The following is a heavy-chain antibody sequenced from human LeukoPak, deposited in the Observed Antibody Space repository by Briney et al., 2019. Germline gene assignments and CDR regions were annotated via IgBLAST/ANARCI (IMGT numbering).Heavy chain of an antibody. D-gene: IGHD6-19*01. Sequence: GGSLRLSCAASGFTFSNYWMSWVRQAPGKGLEWVANIKQDGSEKYYVDSLKGRFTISRDNAKNSLYLQMNSLRAEDTAVYYCVSGRVAGIDAFDIWGQGTMVTVSS. J-gene: IGHJ3*02. CDR1: GFTFSNYW. V-gene: IGHV3-7*01. CDR2: IKQDGSEK. CDR3: VSGRVAGIDAFDI.